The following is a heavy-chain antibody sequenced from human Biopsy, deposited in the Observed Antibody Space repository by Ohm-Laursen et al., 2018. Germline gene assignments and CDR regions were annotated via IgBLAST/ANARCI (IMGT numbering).Heavy chain of an antibody. CDR2: IHYSGNT. D-gene: IGHD3-16*01. CDR3: TRAGGGKFYGL. CDR1: GVSINTGGYY. Sequence: SQTLSLTCTVSGVSINTGGYYWTWIRQHPGTGLEWIGYIHYSGNTLYNPSLKSRLTISVVTFRNQFSLKLTSVTAADTALYYCTRAGGGKFYGLWGQGTLVTVSS. V-gene: IGHV4-31*03. J-gene: IGHJ4*02.